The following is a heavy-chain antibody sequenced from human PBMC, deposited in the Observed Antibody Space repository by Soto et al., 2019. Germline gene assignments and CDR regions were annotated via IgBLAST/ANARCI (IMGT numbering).Heavy chain of an antibody. J-gene: IGHJ3*02. Sequence: GEALNISCKGSGYSFTSYWIGWVRQMPGKGLEWMGIIYPGDSDTRYSPSFQGQVTISADKSISTAYLQWSSLKASDTAMYYCARRGIAARGAFDIWGQGTMVTVSS. V-gene: IGHV5-51*01. D-gene: IGHD6-6*01. CDR1: GYSFTSYW. CDR2: IYPGDSDT. CDR3: ARRGIAARGAFDI.